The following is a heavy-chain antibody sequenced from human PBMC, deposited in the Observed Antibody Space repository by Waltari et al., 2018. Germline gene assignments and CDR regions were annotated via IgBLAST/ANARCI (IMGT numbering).Heavy chain of an antibody. CDR1: GFTFSSYA. Sequence: EVQLLESGGGLVQPGGSLRLSCAASGFTFSSYAMSWVRQAPGTGLEWVSAIRGSGGSTYYADSVKGRFTISRDNSKNTLYLQMNSLRAEDTAVYYCAKEKYGDYELGGPEYSSGYYYWGQGTLVTVSS. D-gene: IGHD3-22*01. J-gene: IGHJ4*02. V-gene: IGHV3-23*01. CDR3: AKEKYGDYELGGPEYSSGYYY. CDR2: IRGSGGST.